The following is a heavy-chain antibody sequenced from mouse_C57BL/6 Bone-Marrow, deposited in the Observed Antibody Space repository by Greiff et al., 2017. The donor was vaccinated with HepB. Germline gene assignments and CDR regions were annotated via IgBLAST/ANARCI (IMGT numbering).Heavy chain of an antibody. CDR2: IDPSDSYT. CDR3: ARWGYYGSEAY. D-gene: IGHD1-1*01. J-gene: IGHJ3*01. Sequence: VQLQQPGAELVKPGASVKLSCKASGYTFTSYWMQWVKQRPGQGLEWIGEIDPSDSYTNYNQKFKGKATLTVDTSARTAYMQLSSLRSADSAVYYCARWGYYGSEAYWGQGTLVTVSA. CDR1: GYTFTSYW. V-gene: IGHV1-50*01.